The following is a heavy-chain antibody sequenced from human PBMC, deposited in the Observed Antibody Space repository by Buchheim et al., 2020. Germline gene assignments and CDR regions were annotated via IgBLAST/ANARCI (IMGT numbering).Heavy chain of an antibody. CDR3: ARALAYCGGDCYDYYYYGMDV. Sequence: QVQLVQSGAEVKKPGASVKVSCKASGYTFTGYYMHWVRQAPRQGLEWMGWINPNSGGTNYAQKFQGRVTMTRDTSISTAYMELSRLRSDDTAVYYCARALAYCGGDCYDYYYYGMDVWGQGTT. V-gene: IGHV1-2*02. J-gene: IGHJ6*02. CDR2: INPNSGGT. CDR1: GYTFTGYY. D-gene: IGHD2-21*02.